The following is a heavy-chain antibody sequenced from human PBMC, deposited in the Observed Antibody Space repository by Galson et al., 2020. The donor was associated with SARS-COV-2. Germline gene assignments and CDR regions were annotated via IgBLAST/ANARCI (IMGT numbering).Heavy chain of an antibody. Sequence: GGSLRLSCAASGFTFSTHAMHWVRQAPGKGLEWMAIISFDGANKYYADSVKGRFTISRDNSKNTLYLQMNSLRAEDTALYYCARGDGYGSPIDYWGQGTLVTVSS. J-gene: IGHJ4*02. CDR2: ISFDGANK. V-gene: IGHV3-30-3*01. D-gene: IGHD5-18*01. CDR1: GFTFSTHA. CDR3: ARGDGYGSPIDY.